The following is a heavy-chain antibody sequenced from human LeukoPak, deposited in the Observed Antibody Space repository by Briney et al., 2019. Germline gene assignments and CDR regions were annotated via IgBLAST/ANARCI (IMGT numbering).Heavy chain of an antibody. J-gene: IGHJ6*02. Sequence: GESLKISCQGPGYSFTSYWIGWVRQMPGKGLEWMRIIYPGDSDTRYSPSFQGQVTISANKSISTAYLRWSSLKASDTAMYYCARIHGGLQYYYYYYGMDVWGQGTTVTVSS. CDR2: IYPGDSDT. D-gene: IGHD2-15*01. CDR1: GYSFTSYW. CDR3: ARIHGGLQYYYYYYGMDV. V-gene: IGHV5-51*01.